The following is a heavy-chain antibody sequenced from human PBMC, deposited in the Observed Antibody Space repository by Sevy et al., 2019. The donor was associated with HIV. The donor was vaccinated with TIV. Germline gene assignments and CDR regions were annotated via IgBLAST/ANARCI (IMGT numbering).Heavy chain of an antibody. Sequence: GGSLRLSCVASEFTVNNYAMSWVRQAPGKGLEWVSSIGGAGDETFYADSVKGRFTISRDKSKNTLYLQINSLRAEDTAIYYCAKDMILIVGEALDIWGQGTMVTVSS. J-gene: IGHJ3*02. D-gene: IGHD2-15*01. CDR1: EFTVNNYA. V-gene: IGHV3-23*01. CDR2: IGGAGDET. CDR3: AKDMILIVGEALDI.